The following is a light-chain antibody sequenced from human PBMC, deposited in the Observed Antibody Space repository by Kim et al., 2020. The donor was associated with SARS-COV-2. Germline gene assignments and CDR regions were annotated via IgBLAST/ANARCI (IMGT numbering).Light chain of an antibody. V-gene: IGKV1-5*01. CDR3: QQYNSYWT. CDR1: QSISSW. Sequence: AASVGERVTITCRASQSISSWLAWYQQKPGKATKLLIYDASSLESGVPSRFSGSGSGTEFILTISSLQPDDFATYYCQQYNSYWTFGQGTKVDIK. J-gene: IGKJ1*01. CDR2: DAS.